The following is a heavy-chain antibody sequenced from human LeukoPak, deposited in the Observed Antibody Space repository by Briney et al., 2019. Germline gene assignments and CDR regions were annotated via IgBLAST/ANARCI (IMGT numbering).Heavy chain of an antibody. J-gene: IGHJ3*01. Sequence: SETLSLTCTVSGGSISSGGYYWSWIRQPPGKGLEWIGYIYHSGKAYYNPSLESRVTISVDRSKNHFSLNLNSVTAADTSVYYRARGGRAFDVWGQGTLISVSP. CDR2: IYHSGKA. CDR1: GGSISSGGYY. V-gene: IGHV4-30-2*01. CDR3: ARGGRAFDV.